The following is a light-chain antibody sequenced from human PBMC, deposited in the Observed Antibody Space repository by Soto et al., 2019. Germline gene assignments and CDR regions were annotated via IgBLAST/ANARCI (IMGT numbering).Light chain of an antibody. Sequence: DIQMTQSPSTLSASVGDRVTITCRASQSISVWLAWYQQKAGKAPNLLIYKASRLESGVPSRFIGSGSETEFTLTISGLQPGDSATYYCQQYNSYSPTXGQGTKVDIK. CDR3: QQYNSYSPT. CDR1: QSISVW. V-gene: IGKV1-5*03. J-gene: IGKJ1*01. CDR2: KAS.